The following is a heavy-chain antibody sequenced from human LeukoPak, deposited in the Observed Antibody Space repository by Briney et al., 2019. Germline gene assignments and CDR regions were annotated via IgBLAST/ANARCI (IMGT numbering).Heavy chain of an antibody. CDR1: GFTLSSYE. Sequence: PGGPLRLSCAASGFTLSSYEMNWVRQPPGKGLEWSGNIYYTGNTYYNPSLKSRVTISLDTSKNQFSLKVISMTAADTAVYYCTKSDGSGLIRICGRGTMVTVSS. J-gene: IGHJ3*02. D-gene: IGHD3-22*01. V-gene: IGHV4-59*12. CDR3: TKSDGSGLIRI. CDR2: IYYTGNT.